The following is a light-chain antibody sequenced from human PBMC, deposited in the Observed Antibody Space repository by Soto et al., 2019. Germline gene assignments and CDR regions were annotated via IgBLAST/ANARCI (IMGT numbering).Light chain of an antibody. CDR2: GAT. CDR3: PNEGTSRE. Sequence: EIVLTQSPGTLSLSPGERATLSCRASQSVSNKYLAWYQQKPGQAPRLLIYGATNRATGIPDRFCGRGSGTDFTLTISRLEPEAFPVYYLPNEGTSREFGQGTKV. V-gene: IGKV3-20*01. CDR1: QSVSNKY. J-gene: IGKJ1*01.